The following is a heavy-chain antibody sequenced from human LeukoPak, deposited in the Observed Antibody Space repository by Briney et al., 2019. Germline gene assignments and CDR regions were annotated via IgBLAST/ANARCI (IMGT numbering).Heavy chain of an antibody. CDR3: TPGGKDYVH. V-gene: IGHV3-15*07. D-gene: IGHD4-17*01. J-gene: IGHJ4*02. CDR2: VKSKSDGGTA. CDR1: GFSFSNTR. Sequence: GGYLRLSCAAPGFSFSNTRMNWVRMAPGKGRERVARVKSKSDGGTAAYAAPVRGRFTISRGDSKSTLYVQMSSLKIEDTALYYCTPGGKDYVHWGQGTLVTVSS.